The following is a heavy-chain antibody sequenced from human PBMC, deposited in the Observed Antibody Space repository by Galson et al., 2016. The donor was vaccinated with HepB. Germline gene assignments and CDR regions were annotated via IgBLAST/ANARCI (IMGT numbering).Heavy chain of an antibody. CDR1: GFSFRSYI. Sequence: SLRLSCAASGFSFRSYIMNWVRQAPGKGLQWVSSISSDSSDIYYPDSVKGRFIISRDNAKNSLYLQMNNLTAEDTAVYHCAAGSHRYWFDPWGQGTLVTVS. V-gene: IGHV3-21*01. CDR3: AAGSHRYWFDP. D-gene: IGHD6-13*01. CDR2: ISSDSSDI. J-gene: IGHJ5*02.